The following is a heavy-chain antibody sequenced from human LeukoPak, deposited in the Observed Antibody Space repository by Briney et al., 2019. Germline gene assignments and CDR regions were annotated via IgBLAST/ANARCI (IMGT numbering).Heavy chain of an antibody. CDR2: ISSSGSTI. Sequence: RGSLRLSCAASGFTFSTYDMNWVRQAPGKGLEWVSYISSSGSTIYYADSVKGRFTISRDNAKHSLYLQMNSLRAEDTAVYYCARDLGLWFGSIGGAFDIWGQGTMVTVSS. CDR3: ARDLGLWFGSIGGAFDI. CDR1: GFTFSTYD. D-gene: IGHD3-10*01. V-gene: IGHV3-48*03. J-gene: IGHJ3*02.